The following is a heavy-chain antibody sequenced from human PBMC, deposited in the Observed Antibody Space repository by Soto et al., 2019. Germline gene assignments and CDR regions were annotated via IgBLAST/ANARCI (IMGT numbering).Heavy chain of an antibody. CDR1: GFTFSTHG. CDR3: AAATSIALGFRY. CDR2: SSALNGNT. Sequence: VKVSCKTSGFTFSTHGFTWVRQAPGQGLEWMGWSSALNGNTNYAQNFQGRVTMTTDTSTSTAYMELRGLRSDDTAVYYCAAATSIALGFRYLGQGTLVTVSS. V-gene: IGHV1-18*01. D-gene: IGHD1-26*01. J-gene: IGHJ4*02.